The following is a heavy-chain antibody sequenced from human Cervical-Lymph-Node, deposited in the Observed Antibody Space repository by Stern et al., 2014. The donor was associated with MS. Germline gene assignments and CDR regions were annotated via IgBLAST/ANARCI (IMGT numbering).Heavy chain of an antibody. Sequence: VQLVESGTDVKKPGASAKVSCEASGYSFTDYYIHWVRQAPGQGLEWMGWIIPATGATTYAQNFEGRVTMTLDTSITTAYMELSRLSSDDTAVYYCARDLADYRYYFDSWGPGTLVTVSS. CDR3: ARDLADYRYYFDS. CDR2: IIPATGAT. D-gene: IGHD4-11*01. V-gene: IGHV1-2*02. CDR1: GYSFTDYY. J-gene: IGHJ4*02.